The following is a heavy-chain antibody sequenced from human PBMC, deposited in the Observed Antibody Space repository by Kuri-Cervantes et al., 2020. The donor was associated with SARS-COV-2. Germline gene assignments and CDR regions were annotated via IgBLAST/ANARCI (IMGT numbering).Heavy chain of an antibody. CDR1: GGTFSSYA. Sequence: SVKVSCKASGGTFSSYAISWVRQAPGQGLEWMGRIIPILGIANYAQKFQGRVTITADKSTSTAYMELSSLRSEDTAVYYCARYGAVERDYYYYGMDVWGQGTTVTVSS. V-gene: IGHV1-69*04. CDR2: IIPILGIA. CDR3: ARYGAVERDYYYYGMDV. D-gene: IGHD5-24*01. J-gene: IGHJ6*02.